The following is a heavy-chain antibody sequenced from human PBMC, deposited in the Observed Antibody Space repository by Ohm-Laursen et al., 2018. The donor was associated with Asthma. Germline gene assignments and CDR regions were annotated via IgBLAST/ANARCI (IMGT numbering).Heavy chain of an antibody. Sequence: SVKVSCKASGGTFSSYAISWVRQAPGQGLEWMGGIIPIFGTANYAQKFQGRVTITADESTSTAYMELSSLRSEDTAVYYCARERYSSSPNGNYYYYGMDVWGQGTTVTVSS. CDR3: ARERYSSSPNGNYYYYGMDV. J-gene: IGHJ6*02. D-gene: IGHD6-13*01. CDR1: GGTFSSYA. CDR2: IIPIFGTA. V-gene: IGHV1-69*13.